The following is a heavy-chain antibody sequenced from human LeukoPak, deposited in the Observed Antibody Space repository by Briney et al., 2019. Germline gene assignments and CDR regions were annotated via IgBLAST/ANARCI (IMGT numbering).Heavy chain of an antibody. J-gene: IGHJ4*02. Sequence: PGGSLRLSCAGSGFTFSNAWMNWVRQAPGKGLEWVGRIKSKPDGAITDSAAPVKGRFIISRYDSKNTVYLEMNSLETEDTAVSNFSTGWDFDYWGQGTLVTVSS. CDR3: STGWDFDY. D-gene: IGHD5-24*01. V-gene: IGHV3-15*01. CDR1: GFTFSNAW. CDR2: IKSKPDGAIT.